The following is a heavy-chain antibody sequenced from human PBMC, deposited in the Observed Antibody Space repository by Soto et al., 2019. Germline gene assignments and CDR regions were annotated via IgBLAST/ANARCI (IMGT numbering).Heavy chain of an antibody. D-gene: IGHD1-26*01. J-gene: IGHJ4*02. CDR1: GFTFSDYY. CDR2: ISGSGGDT. Sequence: QVQLVESGGGLVRPGGSLRLSCAASGFTFSDYYMNWIRQSPGKGLEWLSDISGSGGDTNSADSVNGRFTISSDNVKSSHSLEMRGLRNEEPAVYYWVSLARGADSCGQGPLVTVSS. CDR3: VSLARGADS. V-gene: IGHV3-11*05.